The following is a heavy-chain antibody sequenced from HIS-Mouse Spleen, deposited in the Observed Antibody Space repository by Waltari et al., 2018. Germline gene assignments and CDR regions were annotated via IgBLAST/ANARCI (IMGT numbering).Heavy chain of an antibody. J-gene: IGHJ3*02. V-gene: IGHV3-74*01. CDR1: GFTFSSYW. D-gene: IGHD3-3*01. CDR3: ARVGFWSGYDAFDI. Sequence: EVQLVESGGGLVQPGGSLRLSCAASGFTFSSYWMHWVRQAPGKGLVWVSRINSDGSSTSYADSVKGRFTISRDNAKNTLYLQMNSLRAEDTAVYYCARVGFWSGYDAFDIWGQGTMVTVSS. CDR2: INSDGSST.